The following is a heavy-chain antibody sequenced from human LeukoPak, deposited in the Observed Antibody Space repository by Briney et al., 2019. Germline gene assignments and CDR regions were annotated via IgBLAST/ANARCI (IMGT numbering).Heavy chain of an antibody. CDR2: IYYSGST. Sequence: PSETLSLTCTVSGGSISSSSYYWGWIRQPPGKGLEWIGSIYYSGSTYYSPSLKSRVTISVDTSKNQFSLELSSVTAADTAVYYCARHGAAMAYDYMDVWGKGTTVTVSS. V-gene: IGHV4-39*01. CDR3: ARHGAAMAYDYMDV. D-gene: IGHD5-18*01. J-gene: IGHJ6*03. CDR1: GGSISSSSYY.